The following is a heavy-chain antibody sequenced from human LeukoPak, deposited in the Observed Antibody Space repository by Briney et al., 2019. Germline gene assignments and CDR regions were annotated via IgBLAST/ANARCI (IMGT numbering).Heavy chain of an antibody. D-gene: IGHD1-26*01. CDR1: GFTFSSYS. V-gene: IGHV3-21*04. J-gene: IGHJ6*01. CDR2: ISSSSYI. CDR3: AKMKGHPLPKYYMDV. Sequence: GRSLRLSCAASGFTFSSYSMNWVRQAPGKGLEWVSSISSSSYIYYADSVKGRFTISRDNAKNSLYLQMNSLRAEDTATYYCAKMKGHPLPKYYMDVWGQGTTVTVSS.